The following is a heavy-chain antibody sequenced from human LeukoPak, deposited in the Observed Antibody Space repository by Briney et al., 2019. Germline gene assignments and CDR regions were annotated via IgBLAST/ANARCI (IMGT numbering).Heavy chain of an antibody. CDR2: IYYSGAT. D-gene: IGHD6-13*01. V-gene: IGHV4-59*08. J-gene: IGHJ4*02. CDR3: VRFSTSTWAFDL. Sequence: SETLSLTCTVSGGSISGYYWSWIRQSPGRGLQWVAYIYYSGATNYNPSLQSRVTLSLDSSNNRFSLKLNSVTAADTAVYYCVRFSTSTWAFDLWGQGTLVTVSS. CDR1: GGSISGYY.